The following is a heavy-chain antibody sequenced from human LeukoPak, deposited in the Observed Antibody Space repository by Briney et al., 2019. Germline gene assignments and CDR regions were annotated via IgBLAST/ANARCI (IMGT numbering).Heavy chain of an antibody. CDR1: GFTFSSYS. CDR3: ARGAPAHYYDSSGSKDY. Sequence: GGSLRPSCAASGFTFSSYSMNWVRQAPGKGLEWVSYISSSSSTIYYADSVKGRFTISRDNAKNSLYLQMNSLRAEDTAVYYCARGAPAHYYDSSGSKDYWGQGTLVTVSS. CDR2: ISSSSSTI. J-gene: IGHJ4*02. D-gene: IGHD3-22*01. V-gene: IGHV3-48*04.